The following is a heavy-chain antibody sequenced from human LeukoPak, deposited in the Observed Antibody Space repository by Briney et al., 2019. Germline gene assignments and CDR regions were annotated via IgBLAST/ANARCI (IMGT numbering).Heavy chain of an antibody. Sequence: GGSLRLSCAASGFTFSSYWMHWVRQAPGKGLVWVSHINSDGSSTYYAGSVKGRFTISRDNAKNTLYPQMNSLRAEDTAVYYCARDLSSYGFDYWGQGNLVTVSS. J-gene: IGHJ4*02. D-gene: IGHD5-18*01. CDR1: GFTFSSYW. CDR2: INSDGSST. V-gene: IGHV3-74*01. CDR3: ARDLSSYGFDY.